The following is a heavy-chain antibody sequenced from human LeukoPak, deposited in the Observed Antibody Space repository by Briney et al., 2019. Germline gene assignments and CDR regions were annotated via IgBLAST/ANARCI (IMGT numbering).Heavy chain of an antibody. V-gene: IGHV1-2*06. D-gene: IGHD5-12*01. CDR2: INPNSGGT. J-gene: IGHJ4*02. Sequence: ASVKVSCKASGYTFTGYYMHWVRQAPGQGVEWMGRINPNSGGTNYAQKFQGRVTMTRDTSISTAYMELSRLRSDDTAVYYCARAGYSGYDFADYWGQGTLVTVSS. CDR3: ARAGYSGYDFADY. CDR1: GYTFTGYY.